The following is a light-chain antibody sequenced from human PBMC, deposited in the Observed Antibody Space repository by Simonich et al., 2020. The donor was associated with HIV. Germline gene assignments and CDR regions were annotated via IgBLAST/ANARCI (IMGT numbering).Light chain of an antibody. Sequence: EIVLTQSPGTLSLSPVERATFSYRDNQRGSDSFLTWYQQIPGPAPMLLIYDASSRATGNPERFIVSGSGTDFTLTISRLEPEDFAVYYCQQYGSSPFTFGPGTKVDIK. CDR1: QRGSDSF. CDR3: QQYGSSPFT. CDR2: DAS. V-gene: IGKV3-20*01. J-gene: IGKJ3*01.